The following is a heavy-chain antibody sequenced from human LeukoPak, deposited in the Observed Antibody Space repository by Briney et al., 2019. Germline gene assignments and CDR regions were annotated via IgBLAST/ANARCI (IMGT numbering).Heavy chain of an antibody. J-gene: IGHJ5*02. CDR2: ISAYNGNT. CDR1: GYTFTSYG. D-gene: IGHD2-15*01. V-gene: IGHV1-18*01. Sequence: ASVTVSCKASGYTFTSYGISWVRQAPGQGLEGMGWISAYNGNTNYAQKLQGRVTMTTDTSTSTAYMELRSLRSDDTAVYYCARDGVGGYCSGGSCRMGFDPWGQGTLVTVSS. CDR3: ARDGVGGYCSGGSCRMGFDP.